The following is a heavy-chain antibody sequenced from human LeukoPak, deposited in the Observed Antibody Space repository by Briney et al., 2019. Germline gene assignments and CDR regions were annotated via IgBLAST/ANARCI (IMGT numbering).Heavy chain of an antibody. CDR1: RFTFSSYA. CDR3: HAAYYYDSSGYRFDY. CDR2: ISGSGGST. Sequence: GGSLRLSCATSRFTFSSYAMSWVRQAPGKGLEWVSAISGSGGSTYYADSVKGRFTISRDNSKNTLYLQMNSLRAEDTAVYYCHAAYYYDSSGYRFDYWGQGTLVTVSS. J-gene: IGHJ4*02. D-gene: IGHD3-22*01. V-gene: IGHV3-23*01.